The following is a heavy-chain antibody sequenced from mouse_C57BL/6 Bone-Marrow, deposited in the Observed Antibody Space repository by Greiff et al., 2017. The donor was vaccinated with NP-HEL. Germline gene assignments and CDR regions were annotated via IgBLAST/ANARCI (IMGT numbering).Heavy chain of an antibody. J-gene: IGHJ1*03. V-gene: IGHV1-81*01. D-gene: IGHD1-1*01. CDR1: GYTFTSYG. CDR3: ARGRCYGISVSSYVDV. Sequence: VQLQQSGAELARPGASVKLSCKASGYTFTSYGISWVKQRTGQGLEWIGEIYPRSGNTYYNEKFKGKATLTADKSSSTAYMELRSLTSEDSAVYFCARGRCYGISVSSYVDVWGTGTPVTVSS. CDR2: IYPRSGNT.